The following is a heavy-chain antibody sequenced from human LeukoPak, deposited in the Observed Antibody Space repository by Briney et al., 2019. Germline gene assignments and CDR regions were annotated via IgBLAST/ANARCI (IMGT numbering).Heavy chain of an antibody. CDR1: GYGFTSYC. Sequence: GESLKISCKGSGYGFTSYCIGWVRQMPGKGLEWMGIIYPGDSDTRYGPSFQGQVTISADKSISTAYLQWSSLKASDTAMYYCARRSRDSSGYYHYSFDYWGQGTLVTVSS. CDR2: IYPGDSDT. CDR3: ARRSRDSSGYYHYSFDY. V-gene: IGHV5-51*01. J-gene: IGHJ4*02. D-gene: IGHD3-22*01.